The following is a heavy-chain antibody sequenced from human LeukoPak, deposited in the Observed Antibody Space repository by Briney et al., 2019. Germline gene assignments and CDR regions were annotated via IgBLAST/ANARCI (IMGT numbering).Heavy chain of an antibody. CDR2: IRSKAYGGTT. V-gene: IGHV3-49*04. CDR1: GFTFGDYA. Sequence: PGGSLRLSCTASGFTFGDYAMSWVRQAPGKGLEWVGFIRSKAYGGTTEYAASVKGRFTISRDDSKSIAYLQMNSLKTEDTAVYYCTSVLLWFGELTPLYYFDYWGQGTLVTVSS. CDR3: TSVLLWFGELTPLYYFDY. D-gene: IGHD3-10*01. J-gene: IGHJ4*02.